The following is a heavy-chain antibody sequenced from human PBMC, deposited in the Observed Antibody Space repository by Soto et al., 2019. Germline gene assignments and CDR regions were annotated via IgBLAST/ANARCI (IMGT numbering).Heavy chain of an antibody. D-gene: IGHD1-1*01. CDR2: IRNDGSNK. Sequence: QPGGSLRLSCAASGFPFSDYYMSWIRQAPGKGLEWVSYIRNDGSNKYYADSVKGRFTISRDNSKNTLYLQMNSLRAEDTAVYYCAKDRWKTQSREADYWGQGSLVTVSS. CDR3: AKDRWKTQSREADY. CDR1: GFPFSDYY. V-gene: IGHV3-30*02. J-gene: IGHJ4*02.